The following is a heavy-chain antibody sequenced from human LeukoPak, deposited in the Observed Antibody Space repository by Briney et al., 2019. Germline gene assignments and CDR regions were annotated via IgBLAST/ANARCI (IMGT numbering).Heavy chain of an antibody. V-gene: IGHV4-4*07. D-gene: IGHD3-22*01. J-gene: IGHJ4*02. Sequence: SETLSLTCTVSGGSISSYYWSWIRQPAGKGLEWIGRIYTSGSTNYNPSLKSRVTMSVDTSKNQFSLKLSSVTAADTAVYYCARDGYYYDSSGSELDYWGQGTLVTVSS. CDR3: ARDGYYYDSSGSELDY. CDR2: IYTSGST. CDR1: GGSISSYY.